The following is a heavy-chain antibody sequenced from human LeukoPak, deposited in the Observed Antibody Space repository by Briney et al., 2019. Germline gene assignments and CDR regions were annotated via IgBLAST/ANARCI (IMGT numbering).Heavy chain of an antibody. Sequence: PSETLSLTCTVSGGSISSYYWSWIRQPPGKGLEWIGYIYYSGSTNYNPSLESRVSISVDTSKNKFSLKLSSVTAADTAVYYCARSHSLYYYDRSGYAYWGQGTLVTASS. CDR2: IYYSGST. J-gene: IGHJ4*02. CDR3: ARSHSLYYYDRSGYAY. D-gene: IGHD3-22*01. CDR1: GGSISSYY. V-gene: IGHV4-59*01.